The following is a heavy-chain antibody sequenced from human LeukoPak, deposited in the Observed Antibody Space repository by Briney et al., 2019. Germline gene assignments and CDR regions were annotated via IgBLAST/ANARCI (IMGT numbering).Heavy chain of an antibody. J-gene: IGHJ6*02. CDR1: GGSISSGGYY. CDR3: ARDRDTVVVPAADYYYYYGMDV. V-gene: IGHV4-31*03. D-gene: IGHD2-2*01. CDR2: IYYSGST. Sequence: SETLSLTCTVSGGSISSGGYYWSWIRQHPGKGLEWIGYIYYSGSTYYNPSLKSRVTISVDTSKNQFSLKLSSVTAADTAVYYCARDRDTVVVPAADYYYYYGMDVWGQGTTVTVSS.